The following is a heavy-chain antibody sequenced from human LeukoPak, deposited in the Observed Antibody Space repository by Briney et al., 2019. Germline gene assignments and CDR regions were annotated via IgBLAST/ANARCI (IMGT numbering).Heavy chain of an antibody. V-gene: IGHV3-23*01. D-gene: IGHD6-13*01. CDR2: ISGSGTNT. CDR1: GFTFSSYT. CDR3: AKATSPVHSRNWFDS. Sequence: GGSLRLSCAASGFTFSSYTMNWVRQAPGKGLEWVSSISGSGTNTDYADSVKGRFTISRDNSKNTVNVQMNSLRAEDTAVYYCAKATSPVHSRNWFDSWGQGTLVTVSS. J-gene: IGHJ5*01.